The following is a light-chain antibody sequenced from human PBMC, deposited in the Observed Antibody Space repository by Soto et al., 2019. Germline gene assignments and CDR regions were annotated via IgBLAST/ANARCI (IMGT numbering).Light chain of an antibody. Sequence: QSALTQPASVSGSPGQSITISCTGTSSDVGSYNLVSWYQQHPGTAPKLMIYEGSKRPSGVSNRFSGSKSGNTASLTISGLQAEDEADYYCCSYAGSSTLGVVFGGGTKLTVL. CDR2: EGS. CDR3: CSYAGSSTLGVV. J-gene: IGLJ2*01. V-gene: IGLV2-23*01. CDR1: SSDVGSYNL.